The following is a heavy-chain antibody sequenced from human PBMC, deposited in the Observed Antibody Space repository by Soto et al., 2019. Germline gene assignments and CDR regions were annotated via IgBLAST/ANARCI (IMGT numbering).Heavy chain of an antibody. D-gene: IGHD2-8*01. CDR3: ARAVYAIPQYFQH. CDR2: IYYSGST. Sequence: SETLSLTCTVSGGSISSYYWSWIRQPPGKGLEWIGYIYYSGSTNYNPSLKSRVTISVDTSKNQFSLKLSSVTAADTAGYYCARAVYAIPQYFQHWGQGTLVTVSS. J-gene: IGHJ1*01. CDR1: GGSISSYY. V-gene: IGHV4-59*01.